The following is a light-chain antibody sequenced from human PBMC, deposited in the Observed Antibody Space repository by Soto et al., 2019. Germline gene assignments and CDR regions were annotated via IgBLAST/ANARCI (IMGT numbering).Light chain of an antibody. CDR3: SSYTSSSTRV. J-gene: IGLJ1*01. Sequence: QSALTQPASVSGSPGQSITISCTGTSSDLGGYNYVSWYQQHPGKAPKFMIYEVSNRPSGVSNRFSGSKSGNTASLTISGLQAEDEADYYCSSYTSSSTRVFGTGTKVTVL. V-gene: IGLV2-14*01. CDR1: SSDLGGYNY. CDR2: EVS.